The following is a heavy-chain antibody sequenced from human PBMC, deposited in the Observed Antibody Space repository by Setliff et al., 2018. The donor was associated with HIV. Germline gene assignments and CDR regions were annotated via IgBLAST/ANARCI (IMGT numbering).Heavy chain of an antibody. Sequence: GGSLRLSCAASGFTFRNYKFNWVRQAPGRGLEWVSSISIGSGGAIDYADSVKGRFTISRDKSKNTLYLQMNSLRVEDTAVYYCARDYLYYNLYNGSPVYGMDVWGQGTTVTVSS. CDR1: GFTFRNYK. J-gene: IGHJ6*02. CDR2: ISIGSGGAI. CDR3: ARDYLYYNLYNGSPVYGMDV. D-gene: IGHD3-3*01. V-gene: IGHV3-21*01.